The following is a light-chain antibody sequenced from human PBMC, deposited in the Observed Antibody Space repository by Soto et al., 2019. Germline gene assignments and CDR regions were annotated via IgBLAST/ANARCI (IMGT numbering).Light chain of an antibody. CDR2: GNS. Sequence: QSVLTQPPSVSGAPGQRVTISCTGSSSNIGAGYDVHWYQQLPGTAPKLLIYGNSNRPSGVPDRFSGSKSGTSASLAITGLQAEDESDYYCQSYDSRLSGSDVFATETKLTVL. CDR1: SSNIGAGYD. J-gene: IGLJ1*01. V-gene: IGLV1-40*01. CDR3: QSYDSRLSGSDV.